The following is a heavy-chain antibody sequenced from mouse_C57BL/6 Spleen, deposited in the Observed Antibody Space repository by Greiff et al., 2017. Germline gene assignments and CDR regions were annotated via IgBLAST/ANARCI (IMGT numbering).Heavy chain of an antibody. CDR2: ISSGGSYT. Sequence: EVQLVESGGDLVKPGGSLKLSCAASGFTFSSYGMSWVRQTPDQRLEWVATISSGGSYTYYPDSVKGRFTISRDNAKNTLYLQMSSLKSEDTAMYYCARLGSIITTVVGMDYWGQGTSVTVSS. CDR3: ARLGSIITTVVGMDY. J-gene: IGHJ4*01. CDR1: GFTFSSYG. D-gene: IGHD1-1*01. V-gene: IGHV5-6*01.